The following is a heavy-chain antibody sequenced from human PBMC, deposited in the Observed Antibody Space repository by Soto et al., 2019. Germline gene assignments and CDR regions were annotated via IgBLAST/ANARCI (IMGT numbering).Heavy chain of an antibody. CDR2: IYPGDSDA. CDR1: GYSFTSYW. CDR3: ARQNPPAHGSDKYYYYYYGMDV. Sequence: GESLKISCKGSGYSFTSYWIGWVRQMPGKGLEWMGIIYPGDSDARYSPSFQGQVTISADKSISTAYLQWSSLKASDTAMYYCARQNPPAHGSDKYYYYYYGMDVWGQGTTVTVSS. D-gene: IGHD2-15*01. V-gene: IGHV5-51*01. J-gene: IGHJ6*02.